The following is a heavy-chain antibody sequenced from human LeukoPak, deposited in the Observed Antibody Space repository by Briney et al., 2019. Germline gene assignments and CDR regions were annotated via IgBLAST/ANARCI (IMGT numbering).Heavy chain of an antibody. V-gene: IGHV3-21*01. CDR3: ARDSIGGYDSSGYVY. D-gene: IGHD3-22*01. Sequence: GGSLRLSCAASGFTFSSYSMNWVRQAPGKGLEWVSSISSSSSYIYYADSVKGRFTISRDNAKNSLYLQMNSLRAEDTAVYYCARDSIGGYDSSGYVYWGQGTLVTVSS. J-gene: IGHJ4*02. CDR1: GFTFSSYS. CDR2: ISSSSSYI.